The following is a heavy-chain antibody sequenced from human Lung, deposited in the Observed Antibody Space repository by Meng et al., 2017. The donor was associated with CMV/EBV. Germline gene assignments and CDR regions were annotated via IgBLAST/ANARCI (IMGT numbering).Heavy chain of an antibody. Sequence: ESXKISXVASGLTFSSHPMTWVRQAPGKGLEWVSSISGSGGSTYSADSVQGRFTISRDNSKNTLYLQMSALRDEDTALYYCARGGPVAGKNWFDRWGQGTXVTGSS. CDR3: ARGGPVAGKNWFDR. V-gene: IGHV3-23*01. J-gene: IGHJ5*02. D-gene: IGHD6-19*01. CDR1: GLTFSSHP. CDR2: ISGSGGST.